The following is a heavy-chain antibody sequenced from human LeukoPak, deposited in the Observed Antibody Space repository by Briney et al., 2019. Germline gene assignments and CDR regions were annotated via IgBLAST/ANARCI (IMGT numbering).Heavy chain of an antibody. D-gene: IGHD6-13*01. Sequence: GASVKVSCKSSGYTFTGYYMHWVRQAPGQGLEWMGWINPNSGGTNYAQKFQGRVTMTRDTSFSTAYMELSRLSSDDTAVYYCARIGKQLNWFDPWGQGTLVTVSS. V-gene: IGHV1-2*02. CDR2: INPNSGGT. J-gene: IGHJ5*02. CDR1: GYTFTGYY. CDR3: ARIGKQLNWFDP.